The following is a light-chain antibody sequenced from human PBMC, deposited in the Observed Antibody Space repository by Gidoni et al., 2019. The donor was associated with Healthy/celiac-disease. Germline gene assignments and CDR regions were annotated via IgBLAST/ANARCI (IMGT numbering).Light chain of an antibody. J-gene: IGKJ5*01. CDR1: QSISSY. V-gene: IGKV1-39*01. Sequence: DIQMTQSPSSLSASVGDRVTITCRASQSISSYLNWYQQKPGKAPKLLINAASSLQSGVPSRFSGSRSGTDFTRTISSLQPEDFATYDCQQSYSTPPITFGQGTRLGIK. CDR2: AAS. CDR3: QQSYSTPPIT.